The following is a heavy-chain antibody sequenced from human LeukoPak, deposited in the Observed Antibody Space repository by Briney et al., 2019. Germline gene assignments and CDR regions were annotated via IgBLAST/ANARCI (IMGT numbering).Heavy chain of an antibody. CDR3: VQFSVGG. D-gene: IGHD3-16*01. J-gene: IGHJ4*02. CDR1: GFTFSSYA. CDR2: IKNKPNAYTT. V-gene: IGHV3-72*01. Sequence: PGGSLRLSCAASGFTFSSYAMNWVRQAPGKGLEWVGLIKNKPNAYTTEYAASVKGRFTISRDDSKSLLYLQMNSLKTEDTAVYFCVQFSVGGWGQGTLVTVSS.